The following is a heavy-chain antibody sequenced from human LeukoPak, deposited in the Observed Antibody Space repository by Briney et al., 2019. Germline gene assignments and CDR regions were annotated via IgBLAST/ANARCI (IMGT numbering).Heavy chain of an antibody. Sequence: SETLSLTCTVSGVSISNFYLIWIRQPAGKGLEWIGRIYSGGITIYNPSLKGRVTMSVDTSKNQFSLKLSSVTAADTAVYYCARDRGSDGSDQLDPWGQGTLVTVSS. CDR3: ARDRGSDGSDQLDP. CDR2: IYSGGIT. CDR1: GVSISNFY. D-gene: IGHD3-10*01. J-gene: IGHJ5*02. V-gene: IGHV4-4*07.